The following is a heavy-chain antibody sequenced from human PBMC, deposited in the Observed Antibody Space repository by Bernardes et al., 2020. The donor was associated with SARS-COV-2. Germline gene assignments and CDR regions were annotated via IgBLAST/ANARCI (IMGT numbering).Heavy chain of an antibody. CDR3: ARRSMDY. J-gene: IGHJ4*02. V-gene: IGHV1-18*01. CDR2: ISGYNANT. Sequence: ASVKVSCKASGYTFSNFGISWVRQAPGQGLEWMGWISGYNANTNYAQKFQGRVTMTTHTSTSTAYMELRSLRSDDTAVYYCARRSMDYWGQGTLVTVSS. CDR1: GYTFSNFG.